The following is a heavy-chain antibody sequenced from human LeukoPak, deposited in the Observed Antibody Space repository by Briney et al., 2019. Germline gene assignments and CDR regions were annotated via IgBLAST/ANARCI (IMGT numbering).Heavy chain of an antibody. D-gene: IGHD3-3*01. Sequence: PSETLSLTGTVSGGSISSSSYYWGWIRQPPGKGLEWIGSIYYSGSTYYNPSLKSRVTISVDTSKNQFSLKLSSVTAADTAVYYCARILYYDFWSGAFDPWGQGTLVTVSS. J-gene: IGHJ5*02. CDR2: IYYSGST. V-gene: IGHV4-39*01. CDR3: ARILYYDFWSGAFDP. CDR1: GGSISSSSYY.